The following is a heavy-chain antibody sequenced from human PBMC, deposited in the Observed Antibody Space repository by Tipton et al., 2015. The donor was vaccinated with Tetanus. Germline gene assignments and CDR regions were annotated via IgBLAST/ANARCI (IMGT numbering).Heavy chain of an antibody. D-gene: IGHD3-10*01. CDR2: VHPRGST. Sequence: AGLVKPSETRSLTCAVSGGSFSGFYWSWVRQPPGKGLEWIGEVHPRGSTNYNPSLKSRVTILVDKSKNQLSLKLRSVTAADTAVYFCARDPYYNGGGYFDYWGQGTLVTVSS. J-gene: IGHJ4*02. CDR3: ARDPYYNGGGYFDY. CDR1: GGSFSGFY. V-gene: IGHV4-34*01.